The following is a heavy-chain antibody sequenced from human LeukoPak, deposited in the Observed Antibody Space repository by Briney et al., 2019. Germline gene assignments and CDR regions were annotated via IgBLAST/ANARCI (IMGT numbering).Heavy chain of an antibody. CDR1: GHSISSAYY. D-gene: IGHD2-2*02. CDR2: IYQSGTT. Sequence: SETLSLTCTVSGHSISSAYYRGWIRQTPGKGLEWIGSIYQSGTTYYNPSLRSRVTISEDTSKNQFSLKLRSVTPADTAVYYCASRSPTYRDAFDIWGQGTMVTVSS. V-gene: IGHV4-38-2*02. J-gene: IGHJ3*02. CDR3: ASRSPTYRDAFDI.